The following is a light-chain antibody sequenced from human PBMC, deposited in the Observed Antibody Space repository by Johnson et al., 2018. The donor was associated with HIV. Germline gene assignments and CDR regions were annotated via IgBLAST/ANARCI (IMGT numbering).Light chain of an antibody. CDR1: SSNIGRNY. J-gene: IGLJ1*01. CDR3: GTWNSSLSAHDYV. V-gene: IGLV1-51*01. Sequence: HSVLTQPPSVSAAPGQKVTISCSGSSSNIGRNYVSWYQQLPGTAPKLLIFDNNKRPSGTPDRFSGSKSGTSATLGITGLQTGDEADYYCGTWNSSLSAHDYVFGTGTKVTVL. CDR2: DNN.